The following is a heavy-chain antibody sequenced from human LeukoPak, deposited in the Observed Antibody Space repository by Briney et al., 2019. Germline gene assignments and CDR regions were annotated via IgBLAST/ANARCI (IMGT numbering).Heavy chain of an antibody. D-gene: IGHD1-1*01. Sequence: ASVKVSCKASGYTFTGYYMHWVRQAPGQGLEWMGWINPNSGGTNYAQKFQGRVTMTRDTSISTAYMELSRLRSDDTAVYYCAEALSLGTTGTFDWFSYYYYGMDVWGQGTTVTVSS. V-gene: IGHV1-2*02. CDR2: INPNSGGT. CDR1: GYTFTGYY. J-gene: IGHJ6*02. CDR3: AEALSLGTTGTFDWFSYYYYGMDV.